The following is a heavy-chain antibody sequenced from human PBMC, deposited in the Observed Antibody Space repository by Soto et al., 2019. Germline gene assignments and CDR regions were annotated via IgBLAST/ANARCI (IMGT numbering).Heavy chain of an antibody. Sequence: SQTLSLTCVGSSFSISSGSYWGWIRQSPGKGLEWIASIYRSGTTSYNPSLKSRVTISVDPSKNQFSLMLTAVTAADTAVYYCERTHSGSYYSVFNYWGRGSLVTVSS. J-gene: IGHJ4*02. CDR3: ERTHSGSYYSVFNY. CDR1: SFSISSGSY. V-gene: IGHV4-38-2*01. CDR2: IYRSGTT. D-gene: IGHD1-26*01.